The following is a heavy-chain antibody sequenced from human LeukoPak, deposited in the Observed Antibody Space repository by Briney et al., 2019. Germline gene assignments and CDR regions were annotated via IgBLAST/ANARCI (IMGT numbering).Heavy chain of an antibody. CDR2: IRSSSSYT. V-gene: IGHV3-11*06. Sequence: GGSLRLSCAASGFTFCDYYMSWIRPAPGKGRVGGSYIRSSSSYTNYEDSVKGRFTISRDNDKNSLSLQMTRLRAEDTAVYYCARENQYYYDSSGYYLFFDYWGQGTLVTVSS. CDR3: ARENQYYYDSSGYYLFFDY. D-gene: IGHD3-22*01. J-gene: IGHJ4*02. CDR1: GFTFCDYY.